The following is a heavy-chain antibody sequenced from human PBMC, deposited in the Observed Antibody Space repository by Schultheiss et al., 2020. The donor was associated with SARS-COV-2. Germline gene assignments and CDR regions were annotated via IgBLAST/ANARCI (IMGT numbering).Heavy chain of an antibody. Sequence: GGSLRLSCAASGFTFSSYAMSWVRQAPGKGLEYVSAISSNGGSTYYADSVKGRFTISRDNAKNTLYLQMNSLRAEDTAVYYCASGTTVVPDAFDIWGQGTMVTVSS. CDR1: GFTFSSYA. D-gene: IGHD4-23*01. CDR3: ASGTTVVPDAFDI. V-gene: IGHV3-64*04. J-gene: IGHJ3*02. CDR2: ISSNGGST.